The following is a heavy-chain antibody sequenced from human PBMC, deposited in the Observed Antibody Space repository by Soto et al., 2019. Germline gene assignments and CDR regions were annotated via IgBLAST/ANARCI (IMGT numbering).Heavy chain of an antibody. CDR2: HYSGGST. J-gene: IGHJ5*02. D-gene: IGHD1-26*01. V-gene: IGHV3-53*01. CDR3: ARHRHPRGTVGATSPLDP. Sequence: GESLSLSCAVSGCSVSSNYLSWVRQAPGKGLEWVSVHYSGGSTYYADSVQGRFTISRDKSNNTLYLQMRRVRAEDTAVYFCARHRHPRGTVGATSPLDPWGQGTQVTVSS. CDR1: GCSVSSNY.